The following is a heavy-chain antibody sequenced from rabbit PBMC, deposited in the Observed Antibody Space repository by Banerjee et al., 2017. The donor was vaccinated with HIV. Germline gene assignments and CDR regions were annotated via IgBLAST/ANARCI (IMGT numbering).Heavy chain of an antibody. CDR3: ARTFDGAGGFTFNL. D-gene: IGHD4-2*01. CDR1: GFSFSSIYW. V-gene: IGHV1S45*01. J-gene: IGHJ4*01. CDR2: ILSSIGRT. Sequence: QEQLEESGGDLVKPEGSLTLTCTVSGFSFSSIYWICWVRQAPGKGLEWIACILSSIGRTDYASWAKGRFTISRTTTTVTLQMTSLTAADTATYFCARTFDGAGGFTFNLWGQGTLVTVS.